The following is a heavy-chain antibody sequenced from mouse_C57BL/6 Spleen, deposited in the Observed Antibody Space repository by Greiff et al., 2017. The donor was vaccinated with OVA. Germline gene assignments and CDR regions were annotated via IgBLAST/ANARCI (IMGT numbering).Heavy chain of an antibody. V-gene: IGHV1-81*01. CDR1: GYTFTSYG. CDR2: IYPRSGNT. CDR3: ARSDGSSPWYFDV. D-gene: IGHD1-1*01. J-gene: IGHJ1*03. Sequence: QVQLKQSGAELARPGASVKLSCKASGYTFTSYGISWVKQRTGQGLEWIGEIYPRSGNTYYNEKFKGKATLTADKSSSTAYMELRSLTSEDSAVYFCARSDGSSPWYFDVWGTGTTVTVSS.